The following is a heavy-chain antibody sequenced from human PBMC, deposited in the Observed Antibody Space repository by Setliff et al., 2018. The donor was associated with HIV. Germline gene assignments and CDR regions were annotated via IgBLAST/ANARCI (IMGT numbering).Heavy chain of an antibody. V-gene: IGHV4-30-4*08. Sequence: LSLTCTVSGGSISSGNYYWSWIRQPPGKGLEWIGYLYYNGNTDYNPSLKNRVSILLDTSNNHFSLKLSSVTAADTAVYYCAAYCGGDSPCAFDIWGLGTMVTVS. D-gene: IGHD2-21*02. CDR2: LYYNGNT. CDR3: AAYCGGDSPCAFDI. J-gene: IGHJ3*02. CDR1: GGSISSGNYY.